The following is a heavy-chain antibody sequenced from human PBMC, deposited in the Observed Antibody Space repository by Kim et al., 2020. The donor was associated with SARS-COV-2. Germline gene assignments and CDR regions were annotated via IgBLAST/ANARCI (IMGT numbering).Heavy chain of an antibody. CDR3: ARDRGIAVAGTKSYYYYGMDV. D-gene: IGHD6-19*01. V-gene: IGHV4-59*01. CDR2: IYYSGST. J-gene: IGHJ6*02. Sequence: SETLSLTCTVSGGSISSYYWSWIRQPPGKGLEWIGYIYYSGSTNYNPSLKSRVTISVDTSKNQFSLKLSSVTAADTTVYYCARDRGIAVAGTKSYYYYGMDVWGQGTTVTVSS. CDR1: GGSISSYY.